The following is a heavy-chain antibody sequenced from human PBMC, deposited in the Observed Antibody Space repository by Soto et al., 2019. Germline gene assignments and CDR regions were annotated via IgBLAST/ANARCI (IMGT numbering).Heavy chain of an antibody. Sequence: ASVKVSCKASGYTFTSYAMHWVRQAPGQRLEWMGWINAGNGNTKYSQKFQGRVTITRDTSASTAYMELSSLRSEDTAVYYCAKGSEGFLEWLLLDYWGQGTLVTVSS. CDR3: AKGSEGFLEWLLLDY. V-gene: IGHV1-3*01. CDR2: INAGNGNT. J-gene: IGHJ4*02. D-gene: IGHD3-3*01. CDR1: GYTFTSYA.